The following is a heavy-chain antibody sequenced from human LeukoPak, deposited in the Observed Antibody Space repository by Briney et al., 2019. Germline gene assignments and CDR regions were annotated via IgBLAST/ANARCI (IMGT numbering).Heavy chain of an antibody. CDR3: ARQGGSYYTPFDS. Sequence: PSETLSLTCTVSGGSISSSSYYWGWIREPPGKGLGWIGNIYYSGSTYYNPSLRSRVTISVDTSKNQFSLKLNSVTAADTAVYYCARQGGSYYTPFDSWGQGTLVTVSS. D-gene: IGHD1-26*01. CDR2: IYYSGST. V-gene: IGHV4-39*01. J-gene: IGHJ4*02. CDR1: GGSISSSSYY.